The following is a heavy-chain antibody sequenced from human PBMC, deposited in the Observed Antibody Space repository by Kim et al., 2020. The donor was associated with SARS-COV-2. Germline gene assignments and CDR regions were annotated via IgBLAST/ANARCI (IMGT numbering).Heavy chain of an antibody. CDR1: GGSFSGYY. D-gene: IGHD3-22*01. Sequence: SETLSLTCDVYGGSFSGYYWSWIRQPPGKGLEWIGEINHSGSTNYNPSLKSRVTISVDTSKNQFSLKLSSVTAADTAVYYCARGPVVRTFDYWGQGTLVT. V-gene: IGHV4-34*01. CDR2: INHSGST. CDR3: ARGPVVRTFDY. J-gene: IGHJ4*02.